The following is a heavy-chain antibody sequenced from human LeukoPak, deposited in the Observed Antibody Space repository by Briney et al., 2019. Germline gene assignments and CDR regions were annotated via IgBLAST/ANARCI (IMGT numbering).Heavy chain of an antibody. CDR3: ARRGGDSSGYYYVFDNWFDP. CDR1: GGSISSYY. Sequence: SETLSLTCTVSGGSISSYYWSWIRQPPGKGLEWIGYIYYSGSTNYNPSLKSRFTISVDTSKNQFSLKLSSVTAADTAVYYCARRGGDSSGYYYVFDNWFDPWGQGTLVTVSS. CDR2: IYYSGST. J-gene: IGHJ5*02. D-gene: IGHD3-22*01. V-gene: IGHV4-59*01.